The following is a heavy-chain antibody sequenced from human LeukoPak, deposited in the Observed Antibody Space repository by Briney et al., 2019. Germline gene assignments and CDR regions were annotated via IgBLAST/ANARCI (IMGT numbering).Heavy chain of an antibody. J-gene: IGHJ4*02. Sequence: PETLSLTCALHGGSFSGYNWCWIPQPPGKGLEWVGEINHSGSAKYNPSIKSRVTISVDTTKNQSSLKLSSVTAADTDVYYCARTGIAAAGTIDSSGQGNLVTVSS. D-gene: IGHD6-13*01. CDR1: GGSFSGYN. CDR3: ARTGIAAAGTIDS. V-gene: IGHV4-34*01. CDR2: INHSGSA.